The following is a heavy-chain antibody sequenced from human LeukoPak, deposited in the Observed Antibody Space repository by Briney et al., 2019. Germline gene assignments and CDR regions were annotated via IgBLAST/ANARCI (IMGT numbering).Heavy chain of an antibody. Sequence: SETLSLTCTVSSASITSSPYFWGWIRQSPGKGLEWIGSISYSGTTYYNPSLKGRVTISVDTSKNQFSLKLNSVTAADTAVFYCAANSADYNTLGSSYKVWGQGTLVTVSS. J-gene: IGHJ4*02. V-gene: IGHV4-39*01. CDR3: AANSADYNTLGSSYKV. D-gene: IGHD3-10*01. CDR2: ISYSGTT. CDR1: SASITSSPYF.